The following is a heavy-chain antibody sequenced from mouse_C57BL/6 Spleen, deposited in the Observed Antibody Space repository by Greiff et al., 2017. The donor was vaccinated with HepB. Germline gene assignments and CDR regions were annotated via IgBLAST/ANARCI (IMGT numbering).Heavy chain of an antibody. CDR1: GYTFTSYW. Sequence: QVQLQQPGAELVRPGPSVKLSCKASGYTFTSYWMHWVKQRPGQGLEWIGVIDPSDSYTNYNQKFKGKATLTVDTSSSTAYMQLSSLTSEDSAVYYCGSGLLDYAMDYWGQGTSVTVSS. J-gene: IGHJ4*01. CDR3: GSGLLDYAMDY. CDR2: IDPSDSYT. V-gene: IGHV1-59*01. D-gene: IGHD2-3*01.